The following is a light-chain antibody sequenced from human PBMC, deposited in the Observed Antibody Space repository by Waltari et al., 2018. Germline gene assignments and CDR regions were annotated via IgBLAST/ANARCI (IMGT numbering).Light chain of an antibody. V-gene: IGKV1-5*03. CDR2: KAS. J-gene: IGKJ2*01. Sequence: DIPMTQSPSSLSASVGDKVTITCRASQGISPWLAWFQLKPGKAPKLLIYKASNLESGVPSRFSGSGSGTEFTLTISSLLPEDFATYYCQQYNSDSHSFGQGTRLEIK. CDR1: QGISPW. CDR3: QQYNSDSHS.